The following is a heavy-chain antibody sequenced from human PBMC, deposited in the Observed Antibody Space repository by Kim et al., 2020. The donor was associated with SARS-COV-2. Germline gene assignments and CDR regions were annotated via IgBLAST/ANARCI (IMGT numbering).Heavy chain of an antibody. V-gene: IGHV3-23*01. J-gene: IGHJ5*01. CDR1: GFNFISSD. CDR2: SMGSGGST. CDR3: ARNSGWYDS. D-gene: IGHD1-26*01. Sequence: GGSLRLSCIASGFNFISSDMTWVRQVPGKGPEWVATSMGSGGSTFHADSVRGRFTMSRDNSKYAVYLQMNSLRVEDTAIYYCARNSGWYDSWGQGLLVTVSS.